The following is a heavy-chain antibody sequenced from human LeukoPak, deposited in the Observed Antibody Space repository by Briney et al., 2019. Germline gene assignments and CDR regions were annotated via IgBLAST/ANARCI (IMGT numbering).Heavy chain of an antibody. D-gene: IGHD4-17*01. CDR3: AKDRHGDYSFDF. Sequence: GGSLRLSCAASGFTFGSYALNWVRQAPGKGLEWVSGISAGGGTTYFADSVKGRFTISRDNSKSTLYLQMNSLRAEDTAVYFCAKDRHGDYSFDFWGQGTLVTVSS. CDR1: GFTFGSYA. V-gene: IGHV3-23*01. J-gene: IGHJ4*02. CDR2: ISAGGGTT.